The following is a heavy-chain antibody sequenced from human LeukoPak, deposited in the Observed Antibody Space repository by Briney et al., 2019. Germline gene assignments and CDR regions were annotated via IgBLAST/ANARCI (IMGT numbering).Heavy chain of an antibody. Sequence: PSETLSLTCTVSGGSISSYYWSWIRQPPGKGLEWIGYIYHSGSTSYNPSLKSRVTISVDTSKNQFSLKLSSVTAADTAVYYCARTPEYSSSFGDYWGQGTLVTVSS. J-gene: IGHJ4*02. V-gene: IGHV4-59*01. CDR3: ARTPEYSSSFGDY. CDR1: GGSISSYY. D-gene: IGHD6-6*01. CDR2: IYHSGST.